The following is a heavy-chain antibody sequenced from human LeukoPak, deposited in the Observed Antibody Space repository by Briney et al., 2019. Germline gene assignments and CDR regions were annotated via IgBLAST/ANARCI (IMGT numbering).Heavy chain of an antibody. CDR3: ARGGGYASPIGY. D-gene: IGHD5-12*01. Sequence: PSETLSLTCTLSGGSVSTYYWSWIRQPPGKGLEWIGYIYHSGSTNYNPSLKSRVTISVDASKNQFSLKLSSVTAADTAVYYCARGGGYASPIGYWGQGALVTVSS. J-gene: IGHJ4*02. CDR2: IYHSGST. V-gene: IGHV4-59*02. CDR1: GGSVSTYY.